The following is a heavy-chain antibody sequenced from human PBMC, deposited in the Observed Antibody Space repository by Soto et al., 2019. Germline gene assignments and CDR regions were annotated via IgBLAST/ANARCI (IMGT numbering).Heavy chain of an antibody. J-gene: IGHJ4*02. V-gene: IGHV1-18*01. CDR1: GYTFTSYG. CDR3: ARLLPDYGAALVDY. Sequence: EASVKVSCKASGYTFTSYGISWVRQAPGQGLEWMGWISAYNGNTNYAQKFQGRVTITRDTSASTAYMELSSLRSEDTAVYYCARLLPDYGAALVDYWGQGTLVTVSS. D-gene: IGHD4-17*01. CDR2: ISAYNGNT.